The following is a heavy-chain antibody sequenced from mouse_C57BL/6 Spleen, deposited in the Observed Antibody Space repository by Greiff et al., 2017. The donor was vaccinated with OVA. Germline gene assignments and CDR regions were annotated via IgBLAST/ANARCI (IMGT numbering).Heavy chain of an antibody. D-gene: IGHD3-2*02. J-gene: IGHJ3*01. V-gene: IGHV5-4*01. CDR3: ARDQAFAY. Sequence: EVKVVESGGGLVKPGGSLKLSCAASGFTFSSYAMSWVRQTPEKRLEWVATISDGGSYTYYPDNVKGRFTISRDNAKNNLYLQMSHLKSEDTAMYYCARDQAFAYWGQGTLVTVSA. CDR1: GFTFSSYA. CDR2: ISDGGSYT.